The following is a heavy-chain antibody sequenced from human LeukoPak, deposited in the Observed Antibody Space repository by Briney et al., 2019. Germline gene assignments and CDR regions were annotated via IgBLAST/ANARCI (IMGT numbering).Heavy chain of an antibody. Sequence: SETLSLTCAVSGGSISSSNWWSWVRQPPGKGLEWIGEIYHSGSTKYNPSLKSRVTISVDTSKNQFSLKLSSVTAADTAVYYCARAGYSYGDGFDYWGQGTLVTVSS. CDR2: IYHSGST. D-gene: IGHD5-18*01. CDR3: ARAGYSYGDGFDY. J-gene: IGHJ4*02. V-gene: IGHV4-4*02. CDR1: GGSISSSNW.